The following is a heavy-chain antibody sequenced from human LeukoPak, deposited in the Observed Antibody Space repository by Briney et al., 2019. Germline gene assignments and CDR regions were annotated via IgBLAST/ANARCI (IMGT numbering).Heavy chain of an antibody. CDR3: ARDLECSSTSCPLGFQH. J-gene: IGHJ1*01. CDR2: IWYDGSNK. Sequence: PGGSLRLSCAASGFTFSSYGMHWVRQAPGKGLEWVAVIWYDGSNKYYADSVKGRFTISRDNSKNTLYLQMNSLRAEDTAVYYCARDLECSSTSCPLGFQHWGQGTLVTVSS. V-gene: IGHV3-33*01. D-gene: IGHD2-2*01. CDR1: GFTFSSYG.